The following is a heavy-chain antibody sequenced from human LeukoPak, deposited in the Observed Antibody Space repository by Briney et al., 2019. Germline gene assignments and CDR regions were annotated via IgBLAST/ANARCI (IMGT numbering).Heavy chain of an antibody. CDR3: VKDLYKGDSSSWYYFHY. CDR2: ISANGGRT. J-gene: IGHJ4*02. CDR1: GFIISNYA. Sequence: EGSLRLSCSASGFIISNYAMHWVRQAPGKGLEYVSAISANGGRTYYADSVKGRFTISRDNSKNTLYLQMSSLRAEDTAIYHCVKDLYKGDSSSWYYFHYWGQGTLVTVSS. V-gene: IGHV3-64D*06. D-gene: IGHD6-13*01.